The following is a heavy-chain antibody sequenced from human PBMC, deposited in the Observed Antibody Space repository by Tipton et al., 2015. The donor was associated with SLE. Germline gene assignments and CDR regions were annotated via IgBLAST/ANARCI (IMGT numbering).Heavy chain of an antibody. Sequence: PGLVKPSETLSLTCTVSGGSISSYYWSWIRQPPGKGLEWIGYIYYSGSTNYNPSLKSRVTISVDTSKNQFSLKLSSVTAADTAVYYCARGGTTIFEDWGQGTLVTVSS. CDR3: ARGGTTIFED. J-gene: IGHJ4*02. CDR1: GGSISSYY. V-gene: IGHV4-59*01. D-gene: IGHD5-12*01. CDR2: IYYSGST.